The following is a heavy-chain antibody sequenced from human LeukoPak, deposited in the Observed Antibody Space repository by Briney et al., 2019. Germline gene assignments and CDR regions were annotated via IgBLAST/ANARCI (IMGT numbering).Heavy chain of an antibody. V-gene: IGHV1-46*01. CDR3: ARASSSRGSYSRRGEDYFDY. CDR2: INPSAGST. D-gene: IGHD1-26*01. Sequence: ASVKVSCKASGYMFTGYYMHWVRQAPGQGLEWMAIINPSAGSTSYAQSFQGRVTLTRDTSSSTGYMELSSLRFDDTAIYYCARASSSRGSYSRRGEDYFDYWGQGTLVTVSS. CDR1: GYMFTGYY. J-gene: IGHJ4*02.